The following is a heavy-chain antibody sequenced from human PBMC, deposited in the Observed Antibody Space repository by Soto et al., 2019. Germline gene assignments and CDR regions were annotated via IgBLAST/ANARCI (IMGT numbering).Heavy chain of an antibody. D-gene: IGHD3-22*01. CDR1: GFTFSSYA. V-gene: IGHV3-23*01. Sequence: GGSLRLSCAASGFTFSSYAMSWVRQAPGKGLEWVSAISGSGGSTYYADSVKGRFTISRDNSKNTLYLQMDSLRAEDTAVYYCAIDRLYYYDSSGYYYHDAFDIWGQGAMVTVSS. CDR2: ISGSGGST. CDR3: AIDRLYYYDSSGYYYHDAFDI. J-gene: IGHJ3*02.